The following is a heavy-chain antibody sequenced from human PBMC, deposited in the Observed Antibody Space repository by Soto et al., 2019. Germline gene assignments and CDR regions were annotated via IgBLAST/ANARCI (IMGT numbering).Heavy chain of an antibody. CDR1: GFTFSSYA. CDR3: AKRLSPSGSPWDY. J-gene: IGHJ4*02. CDR2: ISISGGTT. V-gene: IGHV3-23*01. D-gene: IGHD2-15*01. Sequence: PRWSLRLSCAASGFTFSSYAMTWVRQAPGKGLEWVSSISISGGTTYYTDSVRGRFTISRDDSKNTLYLQMNSLRAEDTAVYYCAKRLSPSGSPWDYWGQGTLVTVSS.